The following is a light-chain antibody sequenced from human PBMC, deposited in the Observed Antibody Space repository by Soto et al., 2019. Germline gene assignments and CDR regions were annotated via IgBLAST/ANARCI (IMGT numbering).Light chain of an antibody. CDR2: ANN. J-gene: IGLJ1*01. V-gene: IGLV1-40*01. CDR1: SSNIGAGYD. Sequence: QSALTQPPSVSGAPGQRVTISCTGSSSNIGAGYDVHWYQQLPGTAPKLLIYANNNRPSGVPDRFSGSKSGTSASLAITGLQAEDAADYYCQSYDSSLSGWVFGPGTKVTVL. CDR3: QSYDSSLSGWV.